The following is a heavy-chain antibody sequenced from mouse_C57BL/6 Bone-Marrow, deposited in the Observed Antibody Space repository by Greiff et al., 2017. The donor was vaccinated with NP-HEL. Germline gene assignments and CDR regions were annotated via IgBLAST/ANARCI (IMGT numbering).Heavy chain of an antibody. J-gene: IGHJ1*03. V-gene: IGHV5-6*01. Sequence: EVQRVESGGDLVKPGGSLKLSCAASGFTFSSYGMSWVRQTPDQRLEWVATISSGGSYTYYPDSVKGRFTISRDNAKNTLYLQMSSLKSEDTAMYYCAPYWYFDVWGTGTTVTVSS. CDR1: GFTFSSYG. CDR2: ISSGGSYT. CDR3: APYWYFDV.